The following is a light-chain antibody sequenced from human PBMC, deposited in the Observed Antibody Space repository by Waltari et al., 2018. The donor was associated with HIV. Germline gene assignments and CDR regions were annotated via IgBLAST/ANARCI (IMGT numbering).Light chain of an antibody. CDR1: TGAVTSDYY. CDR2: STN. CDR3: LLYYGGAQLCWV. Sequence: QTVVTQEPSLTVSPGGTVTLTCASSTGAVTSDYYPSWFQQKPGQAPSALMYSTNNTRSWTPARFSGSRLGGKAALTLSGVQPEDEAEYYCLLYYGGAQLCWVFGGGTKLTVL. V-gene: IGLV7-43*01. J-gene: IGLJ3*02.